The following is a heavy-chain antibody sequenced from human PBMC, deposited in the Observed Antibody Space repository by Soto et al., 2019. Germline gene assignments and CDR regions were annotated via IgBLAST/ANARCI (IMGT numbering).Heavy chain of an antibody. CDR3: VRGGGNDPFEY. CDR1: GASISYGGYS. D-gene: IGHD5-12*01. V-gene: IGHV4-30-2*06. J-gene: IGHJ4*02. CDR2: ITHLENT. Sequence: QLRLQESGSGVVKTSESLSLTCTVFGASISYGGYSWSWIRQSPGRGLEWIGHITHLENTYFNPSIKSRVAMSIDRTKNHFSLKVTSMTAADKGRYFCVRGGGNDPFEYCGQGSLVTVSS.